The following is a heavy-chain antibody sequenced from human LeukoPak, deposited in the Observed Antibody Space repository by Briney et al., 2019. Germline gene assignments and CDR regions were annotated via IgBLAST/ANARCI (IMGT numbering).Heavy chain of an antibody. V-gene: IGHV3-30-3*01. Sequence: PGGSLRLSCAASGFTFNDYAMYWVRQTPGKGLEWVTLISYDGYDKSYADSARGRFTISRDNSKNTLYLQMDSLRSEDTAVYYCARDPTHYYDSRHFDYWGQGTLVTVSS. CDR2: ISYDGYDK. CDR3: ARDPTHYYDSRHFDY. CDR1: GFTFNDYA. D-gene: IGHD3-22*01. J-gene: IGHJ4*02.